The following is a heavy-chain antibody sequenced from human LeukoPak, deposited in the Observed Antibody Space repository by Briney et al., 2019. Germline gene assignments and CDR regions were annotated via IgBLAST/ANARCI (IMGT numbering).Heavy chain of an antibody. CDR2: INPSGGST. J-gene: IGHJ3*02. CDR3: ARGLVEMATIVDAFDI. CDR1: GYTFTSYY. V-gene: IGHV1-46*01. Sequence: ASVKVSCKASGYTFTSYYMHWVRQAPGQGLEWMGIINPSGGSTSYAQKFQGRVTMTRDTSISTAYMELSRLRSDDTAVYYCARGLVEMATIVDAFDIWGQGTMVTVSS. D-gene: IGHD5-24*01.